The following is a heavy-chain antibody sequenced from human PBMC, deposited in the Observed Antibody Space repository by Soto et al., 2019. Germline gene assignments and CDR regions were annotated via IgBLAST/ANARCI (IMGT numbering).Heavy chain of an antibody. D-gene: IGHD5-18*01. V-gene: IGHV3-30*18. CDR1: GFTFISYG. CDR3: AEDKIRGTAMVPRGAFDI. J-gene: IGHJ3*02. CDR2: ISYDGSNK. Sequence: GGPLRLSCAASGFTFISYGIHFFRHSPFKWLEWVAVISYDGSNKYYADSVKGRFTISRDNSKNTLYLQMNSLRAEDTAVYYCAEDKIRGTAMVPRGAFDIWGQGTMVTVSS.